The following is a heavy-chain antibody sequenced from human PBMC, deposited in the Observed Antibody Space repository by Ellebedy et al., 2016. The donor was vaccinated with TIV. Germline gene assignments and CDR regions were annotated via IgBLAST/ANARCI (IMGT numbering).Heavy chain of an antibody. V-gene: IGHV5-51*01. CDR2: IFPDDSDT. Sequence: GESLKISCKGSGYSFSSYWIAWVRQMPGKGLEWLVVIFPDDSDTKYRPPFQGQVTISADKSTSTVYLQWSRLQASDSAIYFCARQSLYYHGLDVWGQGTRVTVSS. J-gene: IGHJ6*01. CDR3: ARQSLYYHGLDV. CDR1: GYSFSSYW.